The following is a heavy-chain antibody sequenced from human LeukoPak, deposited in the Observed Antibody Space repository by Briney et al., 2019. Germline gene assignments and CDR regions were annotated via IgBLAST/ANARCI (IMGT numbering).Heavy chain of an antibody. CDR2: IYTSGST. J-gene: IGHJ3*02. D-gene: IGHD2-2*01. CDR3: ARVWVVVPAFDI. Sequence: PSETLSLTCTVSGGSISSYYWSWIRQPAGKGLEWIGRIYTSGSTNYNPSLKSRVTMSVDTSKNQFSPKLSSVTAADTAVYHCARVWVVVPAFDIWGQGTMVTVSS. CDR1: GGSISSYY. V-gene: IGHV4-4*07.